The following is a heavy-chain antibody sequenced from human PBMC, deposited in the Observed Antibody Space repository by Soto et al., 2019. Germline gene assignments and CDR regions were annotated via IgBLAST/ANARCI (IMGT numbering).Heavy chain of an antibody. Sequence: ASVKVFCKASGYTFTSYGISWVRQAPGQGLEWMGWISAYNGNTNYAQKLQGRVAMTTDTSTSTAYMELRSLRSDDTAVYYCASIKDYGDYRGYYYGMDVWGQGTTVTVSS. CDR3: ASIKDYGDYRGYYYGMDV. CDR1: GYTFTSYG. J-gene: IGHJ6*02. CDR2: ISAYNGNT. D-gene: IGHD4-17*01. V-gene: IGHV1-18*04.